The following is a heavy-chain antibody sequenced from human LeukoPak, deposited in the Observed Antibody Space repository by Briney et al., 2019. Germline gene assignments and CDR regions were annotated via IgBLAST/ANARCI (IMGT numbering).Heavy chain of an antibody. CDR3: AREIVGGFNPGAY. Sequence: SETLSLTCTVSPDSTTSNFWSWVRQPPGTGMPCAGEIHRSGSTNYNPSLQSRVTISIDRSKNQITLELSSVTAADTAVYYCAREIVGGFNPGAYWGQGTLVTVSS. CDR2: IHRSGST. CDR1: PDSTTSNF. V-gene: IGHV4-4*02. J-gene: IGHJ4*02. D-gene: IGHD1-14*01.